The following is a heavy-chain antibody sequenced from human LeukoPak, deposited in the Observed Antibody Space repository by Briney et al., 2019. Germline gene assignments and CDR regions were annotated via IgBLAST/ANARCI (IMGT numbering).Heavy chain of an antibody. CDR2: ISSSGSTI. CDR3: ARVVAVAAPGDY. D-gene: IGHD6-19*01. Sequence: TGGSLRLYCAASGFTFSSYEMNWVRQAPGKGLEWVSYISSSGSTIYYADSVKGRFTISRDNAKNSLYLQMNSLRAEDTAVYYCARVVAVAAPGDYWGQGTLVTVSS. CDR1: GFTFSSYE. J-gene: IGHJ4*02. V-gene: IGHV3-48*03.